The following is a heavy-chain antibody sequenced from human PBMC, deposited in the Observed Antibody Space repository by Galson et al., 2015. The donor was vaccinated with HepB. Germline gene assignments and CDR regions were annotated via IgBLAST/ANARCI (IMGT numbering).Heavy chain of an antibody. V-gene: IGHV1-69*13. J-gene: IGHJ6*02. D-gene: IGHD5-18*01. CDR2: IIHIFGTA. Sequence: SVKVSCKASGGTFSSYAISWVRQAPGQGLEWMGGIIHIFGTANYAQKFQGRVTITAAESTSTAYMELSSLRSEDTAVYYCARSVGRYGYYYYDMDVWGQGTTVTVSS. CDR3: ARSVGRYGYYYYDMDV. CDR1: GGTFSSYA.